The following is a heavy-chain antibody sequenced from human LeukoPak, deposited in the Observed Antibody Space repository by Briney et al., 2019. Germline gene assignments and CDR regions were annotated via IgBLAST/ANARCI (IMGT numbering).Heavy chain of an antibody. CDR2: ISYSERT. CDR3: ATTSYYVSDY. Sequence: SETLSLTCIVSGGSITTYYWGWIRQPPGKGLEWIGCISYSERTYYNPSLKSRVTISEDTSKNQFSLKLSSVTAADTAVYYCATTSYYVSDYWGQGTLVSVSS. D-gene: IGHD2-2*01. V-gene: IGHV4-39*01. J-gene: IGHJ4*02. CDR1: GGSITTYY.